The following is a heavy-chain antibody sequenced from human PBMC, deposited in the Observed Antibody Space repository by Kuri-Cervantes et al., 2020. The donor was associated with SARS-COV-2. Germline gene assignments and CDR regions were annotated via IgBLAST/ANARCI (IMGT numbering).Heavy chain of an antibody. J-gene: IGHJ5*02. V-gene: IGHV5-51*01. CDR2: IYPGDSDT. Sequence: GGSLRLSCKGCGYIFTSYWIGWVRQMPWKGLEWMGIIYPGDSDTRYSPSFQDQVTISADNSISTAYLQWSSLKASDTAVYYCARLLTWFGELSVWFDPWGQGTLVTVSS. CDR3: ARLLTWFGELSVWFDP. D-gene: IGHD3-10*01. CDR1: GYIFTSYW.